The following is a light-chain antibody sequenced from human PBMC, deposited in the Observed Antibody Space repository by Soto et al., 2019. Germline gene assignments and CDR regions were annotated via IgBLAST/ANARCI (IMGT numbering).Light chain of an antibody. J-gene: IGLJ1*01. CDR1: SSDVGGYNY. V-gene: IGLV2-14*01. CDR2: EVS. Sequence: QPCLTQPASVSSSPRPSITISCTGTSSDVGGYNYVSWYQQHPGKAPKLMIYEVSNRPSGVSNRFSGSKSGNTASLTISGLQAEDEADYYCSSYTSSSTYVFGTGAKVTVL. CDR3: SSYTSSSTYV.